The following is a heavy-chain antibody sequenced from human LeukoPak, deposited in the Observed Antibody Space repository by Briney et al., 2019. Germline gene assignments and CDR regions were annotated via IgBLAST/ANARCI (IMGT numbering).Heavy chain of an antibody. CDR2: INHSGST. J-gene: IGHJ4*02. CDR3: ARWDAAAGKELAY. V-gene: IGHV4-34*01. Sequence: SETLSLTCAVYGGSFSGYYWSWIRQPPGKGLEWMGEINHSGSTNYNPSLKSGVTISVDTSKNQFSLKLSSVTAADTAVYYCARWDAAAGKELAYWGQGTRVTVSS. D-gene: IGHD6-13*01. CDR1: GGSFSGYY.